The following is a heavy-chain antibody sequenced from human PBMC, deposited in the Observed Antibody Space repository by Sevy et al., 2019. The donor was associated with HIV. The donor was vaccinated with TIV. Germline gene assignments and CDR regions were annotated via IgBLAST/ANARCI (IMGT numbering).Heavy chain of an antibody. V-gene: IGHV3-7*01. D-gene: IGHD3-16*02. CDR3: AREPIMITFGGVIVYFDY. CDR2: IKHDGSEK. CDR1: GFTFSSYW. Sequence: GGSLRLSCAASGFTFSSYWMSWVRQAPGKGLEWVANIKHDGSEKYYVDSVKGRFTISRDNAKNSLYLQMNSLRAEDTAVYYCAREPIMITFGGVIVYFDYWGQGTLVTVSS. J-gene: IGHJ4*02.